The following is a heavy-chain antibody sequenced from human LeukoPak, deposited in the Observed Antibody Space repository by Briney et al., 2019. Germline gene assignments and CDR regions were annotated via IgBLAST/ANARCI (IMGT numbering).Heavy chain of an antibody. J-gene: IGHJ4*02. CDR1: GFTFSSYW. Sequence: GGSLRLSCAASGFTFSSYWMHWVRQAPEKGLVWVSRINSDGSSTSYADSVKCRFTISRDNAKNTLYLQMNSLRAEDTAVYYCAKALAYSGSYFAFDYWGQGTQVTVSS. CDR3: AKALAYSGSYFAFDY. D-gene: IGHD1-26*01. CDR2: INSDGSST. V-gene: IGHV3-74*01.